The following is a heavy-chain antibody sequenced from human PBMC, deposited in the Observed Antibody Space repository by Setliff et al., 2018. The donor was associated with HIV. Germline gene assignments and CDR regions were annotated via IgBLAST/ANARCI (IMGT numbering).Heavy chain of an antibody. CDR1: GLRLSDYA. CDR3: ATNWNGGEDF. V-gene: IGHV3-21*01. CDR2: ITSSGRFI. D-gene: IGHD1-1*01. Sequence: GGSLRLSCEASGLRLSDYAMSWLRQAPGKGLAWVSSITSSGRFIYYADSVKGRFTISRDNARDALYLQMDSLRDEDTAVYYCATNWNGGEDFWGQGTLVTVSS. J-gene: IGHJ4*02.